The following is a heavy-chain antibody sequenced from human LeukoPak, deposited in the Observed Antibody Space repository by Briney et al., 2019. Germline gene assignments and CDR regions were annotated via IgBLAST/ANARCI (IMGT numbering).Heavy chain of an antibody. CDR3: SKDISAGGLDV. CDR1: GVIVNDHA. D-gene: IGHD3-16*02. Sequence: GGSLRLSCVASGVIVNDHAMHWVRQTPGKGLEWVAGVFWNGVDKGYADSVKGRFTIFRDNAKSSMYLQMNSLRIEDTALYYCSKDISAGGLDVWGPGTPVTVSS. CDR2: VFWNGVDK. V-gene: IGHV3-9*01. J-gene: IGHJ6*02.